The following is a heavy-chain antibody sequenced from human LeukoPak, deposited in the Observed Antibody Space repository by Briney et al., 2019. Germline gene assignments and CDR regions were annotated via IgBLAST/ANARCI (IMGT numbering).Heavy chain of an antibody. CDR2: INSDGSST. J-gene: IGHJ4*02. V-gene: IGHV3-74*01. CDR3: ARDFYGAIFDY. D-gene: IGHD4-17*01. CDR1: GFTFSSYW. Sequence: GGSLRLSCAASGFTFSSYWMHWVRQAPGKGLVWVSRINSDGSSTSYADSVKGRFTISRDNAKNTLYLQMDSLRAEDTAVYYCARDFYGAIFDYWGQGILVTVSS.